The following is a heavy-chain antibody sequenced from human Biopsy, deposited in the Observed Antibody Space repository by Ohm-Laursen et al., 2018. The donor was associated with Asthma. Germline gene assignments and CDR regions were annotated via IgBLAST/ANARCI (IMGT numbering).Heavy chain of an antibody. CDR3: AREGVAGTHIED. CDR1: GFAVSRDY. V-gene: IGHV3-66*01. D-gene: IGHD6-19*01. CDR2: IYSGGTS. J-gene: IGHJ4*02. Sequence: LRLSCAAPGFAVSRDYMFWVRQAPGKGLEWVSVIYSGGTSHTADSVRGRFTISRDYSKNTLYLQMHSLRAEDTAVYYCAREGVAGTHIEDWGQGTLVTVSS.